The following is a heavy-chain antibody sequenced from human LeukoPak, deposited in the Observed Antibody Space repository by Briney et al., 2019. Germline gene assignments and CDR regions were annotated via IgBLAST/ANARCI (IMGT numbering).Heavy chain of an antibody. V-gene: IGHV3-15*01. D-gene: IGHD6-19*01. J-gene: IGHJ4*02. CDR2: IKSKTEGGTT. CDR3: TTDLQKGGWYDQIDY. CDR1: GFTFSKAW. Sequence: PGGSLSLSCAASGFTFSKAWMSWVGQAPGKGLEWVGRIKSKTEGGTTDYAAPMKGRFTISRDDSKNTLYLQMNSLKTEDTAVYYCTTDLQKGGWYDQIDYWGQGTLVTVSS.